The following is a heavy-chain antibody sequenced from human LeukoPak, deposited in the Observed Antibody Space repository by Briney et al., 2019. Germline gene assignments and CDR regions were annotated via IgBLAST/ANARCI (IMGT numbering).Heavy chain of an antibody. CDR3: AREEVVPAAMMGYYYYYGMDV. D-gene: IGHD2-2*01. CDR1: GDSISSSSYY. J-gene: IGHJ6*02. V-gene: IGHV4-39*02. CDR2: LYYSGST. Sequence: SETLSFTCTVSGDSISSSSYYWGWIRQPPGKGLEWIGSLYYSGSTHYNPSLKRRVTISVDTSKNQCSLKLSSVTAADTAVYYCAREEVVPAAMMGYYYYYGMDVWGQGTTVTVSS.